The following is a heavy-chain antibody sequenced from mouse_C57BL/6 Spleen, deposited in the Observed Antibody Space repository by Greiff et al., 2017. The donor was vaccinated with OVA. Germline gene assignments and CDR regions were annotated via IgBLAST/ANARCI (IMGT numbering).Heavy chain of an antibody. Sequence: VKLVESGPELVKPGASVKISCKASGYAFSSSWMNWVKQRPGKGLEWIGRIYPGDGDTNYNGKFKGKATLTADKSSSTAYMQLSSLTSEDSAVYFCARGGHDGYYVWFAYWGQGTLVTVSA. J-gene: IGHJ3*01. CDR3: ARGGHDGYYVWFAY. V-gene: IGHV1-82*01. CDR1: GYAFSSSW. D-gene: IGHD2-3*01. CDR2: IYPGDGDT.